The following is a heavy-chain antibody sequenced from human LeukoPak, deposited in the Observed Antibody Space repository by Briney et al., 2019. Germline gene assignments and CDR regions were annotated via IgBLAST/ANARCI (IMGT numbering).Heavy chain of an antibody. J-gene: IGHJ1*01. CDR2: ISGNGSHVSGSGTPV. CDR3: VPPAAGLHRTVYTEYFRH. CDR1: GLSFSNYD. V-gene: IGHV3-48*03. D-gene: IGHD6-13*01. Sequence: GGSLRLSCAASGLSFSNYDMYWVRQGPGKGLESISYISGNGSHVSGSGTPVWYADSVKGRFPISRDNAKNLVYLEMNSLTAEDSAVYYCVPPAAGLHRTVYTEYFRHWGQGTLVTVSS.